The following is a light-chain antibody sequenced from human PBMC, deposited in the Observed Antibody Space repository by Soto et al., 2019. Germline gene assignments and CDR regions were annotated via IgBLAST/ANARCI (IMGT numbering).Light chain of an antibody. CDR1: QSVSSSY. CDR2: GAS. Sequence: EIVLTQSPGTLSLSPGEIATLSCRASQSVSSSYLAWYQQKPGQAPRLLIYGASSRATGIPDRFSGSGSGTDFTLTISRLEPEDFAVYYCQQYGSSPPWTFGQGTKVESK. V-gene: IGKV3-20*01. CDR3: QQYGSSPPWT. J-gene: IGKJ1*01.